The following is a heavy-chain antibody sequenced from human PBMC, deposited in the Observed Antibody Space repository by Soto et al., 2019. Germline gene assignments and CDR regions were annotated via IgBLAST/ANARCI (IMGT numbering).Heavy chain of an antibody. V-gene: IGHV3-21*02. CDR1: GYSFSTYS. D-gene: IGHD2-2*01. CDR2: ISSISTSI. J-gene: IGHJ6*02. Sequence: EVQLVESGGGLVKPGGSLTLSCAASGYSFSTYSMNWVRQAPGKGLEWVSSISSISTSIYYADSVKGRFTISRDNAKNSLYLQMNSLRAEDTAVYFCVRDEGGSSTLYSYYGMDVWGQGTTVTVS. CDR3: VRDEGGSSTLYSYYGMDV.